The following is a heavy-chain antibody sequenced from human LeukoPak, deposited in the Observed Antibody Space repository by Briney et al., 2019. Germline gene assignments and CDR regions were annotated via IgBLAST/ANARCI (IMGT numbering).Heavy chain of an antibody. J-gene: IGHJ6*02. CDR3: ARDRTPYYDFWSGRHPPPSYGMDV. Sequence: TGGSLRLSCAASGFTFSSYAMHWVRQAPGKGLEWVAVISYDGSNKYYADSVKGRFTISRDNSKNTLYLQMNSLRAADTAVYYCARDRTPYYDFWSGRHPPPSYGMDVWGQGTTVTVSS. V-gene: IGHV3-30-3*01. D-gene: IGHD3-3*01. CDR1: GFTFSSYA. CDR2: ISYDGSNK.